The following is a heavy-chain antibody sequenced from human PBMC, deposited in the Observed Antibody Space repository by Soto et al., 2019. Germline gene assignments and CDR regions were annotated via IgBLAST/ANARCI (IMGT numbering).Heavy chain of an antibody. CDR1: GGSFSGYY. D-gene: IGHD2-15*01. CDR3: ARGVVAHSFDY. CDR2: INHSGST. J-gene: IGHJ4*02. Sequence: QVQLQQWGAGLLKPSDTLSLTCAVYGGSFSGYYWSWIRQPPGKGLEWIGEINHSGSTNYNPSLKSRVTISVDTSKNQFSLKLSSVTAADTAVYYCARGVVAHSFDYWGQGTLVTVSS. V-gene: IGHV4-34*01.